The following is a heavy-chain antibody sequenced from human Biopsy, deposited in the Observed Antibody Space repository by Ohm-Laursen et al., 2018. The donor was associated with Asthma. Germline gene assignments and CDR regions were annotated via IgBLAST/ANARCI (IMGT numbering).Heavy chain of an antibody. CDR1: GFSLRTPGVG. D-gene: IGHD6-6*01. V-gene: IGHV2-5*02. CDR3: AHQYSSLRGWAFDP. Sequence: TQTLTLTCSFSGFSLRTPGVGVGWIRQSPVKALEWLALIYWDDYNLFRPSLKSRLTITKDTSKNQVVLTMTNMDPVDTATYYCAHQYSSLRGWAFDPWGQGTLVTVSS. J-gene: IGHJ5*02. CDR2: IYWDDYN.